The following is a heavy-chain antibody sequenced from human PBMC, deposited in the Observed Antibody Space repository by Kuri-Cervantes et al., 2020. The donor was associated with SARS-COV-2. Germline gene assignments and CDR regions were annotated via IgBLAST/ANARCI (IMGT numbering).Heavy chain of an antibody. CDR1: GGSISSSSYY. Sequence: LSCTVSGGSISSSSYYWGWIRQPPGKGLEWIGSIYYSGSTYYNPSLKSRVTISVDTSKNQFSLKPSSVTAADTAVYYCARTKRSTVVTPSVPYFDYWGQGTLVTVSS. CDR3: ARTKRSTVVTPSVPYFDY. D-gene: IGHD4-23*01. CDR2: IYYSGST. V-gene: IGHV4-39*07. J-gene: IGHJ4*02.